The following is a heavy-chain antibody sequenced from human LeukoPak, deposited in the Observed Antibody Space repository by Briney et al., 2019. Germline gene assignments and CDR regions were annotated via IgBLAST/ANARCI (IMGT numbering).Heavy chain of an antibody. Sequence: GGSLRLSCAASGFTFSSYGMHWVRQAPGKGLEWVAVIWYDGSNKYYADSVKGRFTISRDNSKNTLYLQMNSLRAEDTAVYYCAREGGQQLAMHYFDYWGQGTLVTVSS. CDR3: AREGGQQLAMHYFDY. D-gene: IGHD6-13*01. V-gene: IGHV3-33*01. CDR2: IWYDGSNK. J-gene: IGHJ4*02. CDR1: GFTFSSYG.